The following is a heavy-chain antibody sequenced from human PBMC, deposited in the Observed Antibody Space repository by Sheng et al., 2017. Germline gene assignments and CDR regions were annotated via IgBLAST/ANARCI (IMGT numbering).Heavy chain of an antibody. V-gene: IGHV3-15*01. J-gene: IGHJ6*02. Sequence: EVRLVESGGGLIKPGGSLRLSCAASGFSFSITWMSWVRQAPRKGLEWVGRIKSETDGGTTDYAAPLKGRFTISRDNSKDMLFLQMNSLKTEDSAVYYCTTDQVGFGMDVWGRGTTVIVSS. CDR2: IKSETDGGTT. CDR3: TTDQVGFGMDV. D-gene: IGHD1-26*01. CDR1: GFSFSITW.